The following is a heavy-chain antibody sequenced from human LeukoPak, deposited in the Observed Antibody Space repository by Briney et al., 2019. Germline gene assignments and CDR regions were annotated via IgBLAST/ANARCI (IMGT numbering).Heavy chain of an antibody. J-gene: IGHJ4*02. CDR2: IYYSGST. V-gene: IGHV4-59*01. CDR1: GGSISSYY. CDR3: ARGPAWGSYRRIDY. Sequence: SETLSLTCTVSGGSISSYYWSWIRQPPGKGLELIGYIYYSGSTNYNPSLKSRVTISVDTSKNQFSLKLSSVTAADTAVYYCARGPAWGSYRRIDYWGQGTLVTVSS. D-gene: IGHD3-16*02.